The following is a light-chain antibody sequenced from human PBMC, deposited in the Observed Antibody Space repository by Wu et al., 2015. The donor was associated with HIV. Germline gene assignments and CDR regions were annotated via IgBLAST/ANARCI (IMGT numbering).Light chain of an antibody. CDR1: QNINTF. J-gene: IGKJ5*01. CDR2: AAS. CDR3: QGSSNTPPA. V-gene: IGKV1-39*01. Sequence: DIRVTQSPSSLSASIGDRVTITCQTSQNINTFLNWYQQKPGKAPKLLISAASNLQSGAPSRFSGSGSGTDFTLTISSLEPEDYATYFCQGSSNTPPAFGQGTRV.